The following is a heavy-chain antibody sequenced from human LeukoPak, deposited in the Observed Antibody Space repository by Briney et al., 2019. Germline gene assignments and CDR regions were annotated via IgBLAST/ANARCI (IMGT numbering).Heavy chain of an antibody. D-gene: IGHD6-13*01. V-gene: IGHV4-39*01. CDR2: IYYSGST. CDR3: ARHKQQLDGIDY. CDR1: GGSISSSSYY. J-gene: IGHJ4*02. Sequence: SETLSLTCTVSGGSISSSSYYWGWLRQPPGKGLEWIGSIYYSGSTYYNPSLKSRVTISVDTSKNQFSLKLSSVTAADTAVYYCARHKQQLDGIDYWGQGTLVTVSS.